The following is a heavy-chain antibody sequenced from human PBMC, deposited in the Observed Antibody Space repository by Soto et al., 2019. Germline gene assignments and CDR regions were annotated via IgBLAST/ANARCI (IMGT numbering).Heavy chain of an antibody. J-gene: IGHJ6*02. CDR1: GGTFSSYA. D-gene: IGHD2-8*01. Sequence: QVQLVQSGAEVKKPGSSVKVSCKASGGTFSSYAISWVRQAPGQGLEWMGGIIPIFGTANYAQKLQGRVTIPADESTRTASMELSSLRPEDTAVSYCARDQIDCANGVCYGQYYYGKDVWGQGTTDTVSS. CDR2: IIPIFGTA. CDR3: ARDQIDCANGVCYGQYYYGKDV. V-gene: IGHV1-69*01.